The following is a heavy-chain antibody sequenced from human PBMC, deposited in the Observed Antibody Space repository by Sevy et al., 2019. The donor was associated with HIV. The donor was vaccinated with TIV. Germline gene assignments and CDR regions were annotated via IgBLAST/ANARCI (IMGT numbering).Heavy chain of an antibody. D-gene: IGHD6-13*01. CDR2: IYTSGST. CDR3: ARVGSSGSSWYNGFDY. V-gene: IGHV4-4*07. CDR1: GGSISSYY. Sequence: SETLSLTCTVSGGSISSYYWSWIRQPAGKGLEWIGRIYTSGSTNYNPSLKSRVTMSVDTSKNQFSLKLSSVTAADTAVYYCARVGSSGSSWYNGFDYWGPGTLVTVSS. J-gene: IGHJ4*02.